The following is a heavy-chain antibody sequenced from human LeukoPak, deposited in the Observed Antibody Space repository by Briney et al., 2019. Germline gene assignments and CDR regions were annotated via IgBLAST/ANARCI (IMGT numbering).Heavy chain of an antibody. V-gene: IGHV4-34*01. CDR3: ARGSITMVRGVKSPHFDY. CDR1: GGSFSGYY. Sequence: SGTLSLTCAVYGGSFSGYYWSWIRQPPGKGLEWIGEINHSGSTNYNPSLKSRVTISVDTSKNQFSLKLSSVTAADTAVYYCARGSITMVRGVKSPHFDYWGQGTLVTVSS. J-gene: IGHJ4*02. CDR2: INHSGST. D-gene: IGHD3-10*01.